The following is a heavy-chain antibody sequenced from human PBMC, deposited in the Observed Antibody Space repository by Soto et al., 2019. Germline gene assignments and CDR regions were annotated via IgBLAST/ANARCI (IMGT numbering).Heavy chain of an antibody. D-gene: IGHD2-2*01. J-gene: IGHJ6*02. CDR2: IIPIFGTA. Sequence: ASVKVSCKASGGTFSSYAISWVRRAPGQGLEWMGGIIPIFGTANYAQKFQGRVTITADKSTSTAYMELSSLRSEDTAVYYCARRVVVPAAIEGAYYYYGMDVLGQGTTVTVSS. V-gene: IGHV1-69*06. CDR1: GGTFSSYA. CDR3: ARRVVVPAAIEGAYYYYGMDV.